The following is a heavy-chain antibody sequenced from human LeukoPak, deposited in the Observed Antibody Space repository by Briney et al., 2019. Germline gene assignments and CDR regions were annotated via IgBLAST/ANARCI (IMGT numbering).Heavy chain of an antibody. D-gene: IGHD4/OR15-4a*01. CDR2: ISSSSSTI. Sequence: PGGSLRLSCAASGFTFSSYSMNWVRQAPGKGLEWVSYISSSSSTIYYADSVKGRFTISRDNAMNSLYLQMNSLRAEDTAVYYCARGAPQLDYWGQGTLVTVSS. CDR1: GFTFSSYS. CDR3: ARGAPQLDY. V-gene: IGHV3-48*01. J-gene: IGHJ4*02.